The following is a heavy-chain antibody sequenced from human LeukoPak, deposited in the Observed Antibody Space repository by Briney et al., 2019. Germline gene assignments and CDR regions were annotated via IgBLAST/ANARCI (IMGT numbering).Heavy chain of an antibody. Sequence: GGSLRLSCAASGFAFSTYSMNWVRQAPGKGLEWVSSISSGSITISYADSVKGRFTVSRDNAQNSLHLQLNSLRAEDTAVYYCTRARSSDPWGQGTLVTVSS. CDR2: ISSGSITI. V-gene: IGHV3-21*06. CDR3: TRARSSDP. J-gene: IGHJ5*02. CDR1: GFAFSTYS.